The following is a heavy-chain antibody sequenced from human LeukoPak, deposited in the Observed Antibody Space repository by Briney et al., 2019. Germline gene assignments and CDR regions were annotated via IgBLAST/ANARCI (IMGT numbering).Heavy chain of an antibody. CDR3: ARDPRNVGLAP. J-gene: IGHJ5*02. Sequence: GGSLRLSCAASGFTFSSYAMSWVRQAPGKGLEWVSAMSGGGGSTNYADVVKGRFTMSRDNVKNTLYLQMNSLRVEDTAVYYCARDPRNVGLAPWGQGTLVTVSS. CDR2: MSGGGGST. D-gene: IGHD2-15*01. CDR1: GFTFSSYA. V-gene: IGHV3-23*01.